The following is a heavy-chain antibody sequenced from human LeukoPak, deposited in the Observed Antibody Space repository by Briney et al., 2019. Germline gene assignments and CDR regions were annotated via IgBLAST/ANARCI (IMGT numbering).Heavy chain of an antibody. J-gene: IGHJ5*02. V-gene: IGHV4-4*07. CDR1: GGSISNYY. Sequence: YPSETLSLTCTVSGGSISNYYWSWIRQPAGKGLEWIGRIYTSGSTNYNHSLKSRVTMSVDTSKNQFSLKLNSVTAADTAVYYCARIYYSRFDPWGQGTLVTVSS. CDR2: IYTSGST. D-gene: IGHD3-10*01. CDR3: ARIYYSRFDP.